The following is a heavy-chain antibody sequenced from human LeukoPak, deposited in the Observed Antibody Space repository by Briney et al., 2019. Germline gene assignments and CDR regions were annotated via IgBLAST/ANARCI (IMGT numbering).Heavy chain of an antibody. V-gene: IGHV3-23*01. J-gene: IGHJ4*02. Sequence: ETLSLTCTVSGGSISSYYWSWVRQAPGKGLEWVSAIRGSGGSTYYADSVKGRFTISRDNSKNTLYLQMNSLRAEDTAVYYCAKDVVGIVLMVYAIWGQGTLVTVSS. D-gene: IGHD2-8*01. CDR3: AKDVVGIVLMVYAI. CDR2: IRGSGGST. CDR1: GGSISSYY.